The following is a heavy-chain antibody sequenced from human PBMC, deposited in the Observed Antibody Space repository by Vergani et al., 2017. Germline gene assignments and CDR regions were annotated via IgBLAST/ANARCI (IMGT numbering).Heavy chain of an antibody. CDR1: GFTFSSYA. Sequence: QVQLVESGGGVVQPGRSLRLSCAASGFTFSSYAMHWVRQAPGKGLEWVAVISYDGSNKYYADSVKGRFTISRDNSKNTLYLQMNSLRAEDTAVYYCARNPITSLPACWGQGTLVTVSS. D-gene: IGHD3-10*01. V-gene: IGHV3-30*14. J-gene: IGHJ4*02. CDR3: ARNPITSLPAC. CDR2: ISYDGSNK.